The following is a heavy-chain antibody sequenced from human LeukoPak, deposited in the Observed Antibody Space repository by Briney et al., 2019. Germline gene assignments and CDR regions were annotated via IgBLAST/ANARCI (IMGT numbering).Heavy chain of an antibody. CDR2: ISYDGSNK. Sequence: GVSLRLSCAASGFTFSSYAMHWVRQAPGKGLEWVAVISYDGSNKYYADSVKGRFTISRDNAKKSLYLQMNSLRAEDAAVYYCARDLPMGSFWGQGTLVTVSS. CDR1: GFTFSSYA. D-gene: IGHD3-16*01. J-gene: IGHJ4*02. V-gene: IGHV3-30-3*01. CDR3: ARDLPMGSF.